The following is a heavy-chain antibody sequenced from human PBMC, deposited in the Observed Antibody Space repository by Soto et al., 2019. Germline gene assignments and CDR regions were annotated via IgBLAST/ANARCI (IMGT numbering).Heavy chain of an antibody. J-gene: IGHJ6*02. CDR1: GGSVSSGSYY. CDR2: IYYSGST. Sequence: QVQLQESGPGLVKPSETLSLTCTVSGGSVSSGSYYWSWIRQPPGKGLEWIGYIYYSGSTNYNPSLKSRVTISVDTSKNQFSLKLSSVTAADTAVYYCAREDSGYESGYYYYGMDVWGQGTTVTVSS. CDR3: AREDSGYESGYYYYGMDV. V-gene: IGHV4-61*01. D-gene: IGHD5-12*01.